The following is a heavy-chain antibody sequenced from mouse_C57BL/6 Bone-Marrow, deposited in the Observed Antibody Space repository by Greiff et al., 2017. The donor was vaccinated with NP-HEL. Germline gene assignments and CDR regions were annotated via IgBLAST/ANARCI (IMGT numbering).Heavy chain of an antibody. Sequence: QVQLKQPGAELVRPGSSVKLSCKASGYTFTSYWMHWVKQRPIQGLEWIGNIDPSDSETHYNQKFKDKATLTVDKSSSTAYMQLSSLTSEDSAVYYCARSLYDYDDWFAYWGQGTLVTVSA. CDR2: IDPSDSET. V-gene: IGHV1-52*01. CDR3: ARSLYDYDDWFAY. D-gene: IGHD2-4*01. CDR1: GYTFTSYW. J-gene: IGHJ3*01.